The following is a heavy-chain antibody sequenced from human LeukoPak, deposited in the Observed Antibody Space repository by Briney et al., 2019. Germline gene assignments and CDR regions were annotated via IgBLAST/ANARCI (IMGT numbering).Heavy chain of an antibody. Sequence: ASVKVSCKASGYTFTDYYIHWVRQAPGQGLEWMGGINPSSGGTKDAQKFQGRVIMTRDTSISTAYMELSRLRSDDTALYYCARGRHAEFLTPDFDYWGQGTLVTVSS. CDR2: INPSSGGT. CDR3: ARGRHAEFLTPDFDY. CDR1: GYTFTDYY. D-gene: IGHD4-23*01. V-gene: IGHV1-2*02. J-gene: IGHJ4*02.